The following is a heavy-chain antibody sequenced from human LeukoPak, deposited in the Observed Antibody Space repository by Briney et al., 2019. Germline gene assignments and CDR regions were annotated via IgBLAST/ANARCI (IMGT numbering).Heavy chain of an antibody. CDR3: ARASAGRPKYWYFDL. D-gene: IGHD6-13*01. CDR1: GGSISSGGYY. Sequence: PSETLSLTCTVSGGSISSGGYYWSWIRQHPGKGLEWIGYIYYSGSTYYNPSLKSRVTISVDTSKNQFSLKLSSVTAADTAVYCCARASAGRPKYWYFDLWGRGTLVTVSS. J-gene: IGHJ2*01. V-gene: IGHV4-31*03. CDR2: IYYSGST.